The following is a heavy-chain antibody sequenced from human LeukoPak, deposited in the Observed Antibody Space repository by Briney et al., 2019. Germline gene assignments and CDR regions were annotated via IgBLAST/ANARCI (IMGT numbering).Heavy chain of an antibody. CDR1: GFIFSVSD. Sequence: GGSLRLSCAAPGFIFSVSDMVWARQAPGKGLEWVSTITHNSANIYYADSVKGRFSISRDNARNSLFLQMNSLRAEDTAVYYCAVKFRHWGPGTLVTVSS. V-gene: IGHV3-21*01. CDR2: ITHNSANI. J-gene: IGHJ4*02. CDR3: AVKFRH.